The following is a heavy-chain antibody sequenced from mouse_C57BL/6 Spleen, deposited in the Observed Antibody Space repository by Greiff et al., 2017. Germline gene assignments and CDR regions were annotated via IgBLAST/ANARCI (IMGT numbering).Heavy chain of an antibody. Sequence: EVKLEESGGGLVKPGGSLKLSCAASGFTFSDYGMHWVRQAPEKGLEWVAYISSGSSTIYYADTVKGRFTISRDNAKNTLFLQMTSLRSEDTAMYYCAREGLRTSYYFDYWGQGTTLTVSS. CDR2: ISSGSSTI. V-gene: IGHV5-17*01. J-gene: IGHJ2*01. CDR1: GFTFSDYG. CDR3: AREGLRTSYYFDY.